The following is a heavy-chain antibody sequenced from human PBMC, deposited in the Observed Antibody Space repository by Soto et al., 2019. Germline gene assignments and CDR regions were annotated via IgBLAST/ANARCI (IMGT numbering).Heavy chain of an antibody. Sequence: QVQLVQSGAEVKKPGASVKLSCQASEYTFTDYFIHWVRQAPGQGLEWMGLINLGGTTTTYAQKLHCSITINTDAPTRTAYMELSSLRSEETAVYYCIGEQWGMHYFDAWGQGTLVSVSS. J-gene: IGHJ4*02. CDR1: EYTFTDYF. D-gene: IGHD3-16*01. V-gene: IGHV1-46*03. CDR2: INLGGTTT. CDR3: IGEQWGMHYFDA.